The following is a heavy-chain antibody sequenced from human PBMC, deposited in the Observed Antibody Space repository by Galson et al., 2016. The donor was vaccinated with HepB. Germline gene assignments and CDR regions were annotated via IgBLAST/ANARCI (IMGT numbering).Heavy chain of an antibody. J-gene: IGHJ6*02. Sequence: SLRLSCAASGFMFSSYWMSWVRQAPGKGLEWVSVIYSGGSTYYADSVKGRFTISRDNSKNTLCLQMNSLRAEDTAVYYCARDPMATRYYYYGMDVWGQGTTLTVSS. CDR1: GFMFSSYW. V-gene: IGHV3-53*01. D-gene: IGHD5-24*01. CDR3: ARDPMATRYYYYGMDV. CDR2: IYSGGST.